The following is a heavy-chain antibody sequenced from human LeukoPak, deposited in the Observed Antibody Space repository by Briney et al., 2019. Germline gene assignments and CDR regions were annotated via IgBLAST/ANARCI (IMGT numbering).Heavy chain of an antibody. CDR1: GASVSTYY. CDR3: ARGGVLDAFDI. CDR2: VYTSGST. D-gene: IGHD3-16*01. V-gene: IGHV4-4*07. Sequence: SETLSLTCTVSGASVSTYYWSWIRQPAGKGLEWIGRVYTSGSTNYNPSLKSRVTMSLDTSKNQFSLKLNSVTAADTAGYYCARGGVLDAFDIWGQGTMVTVSS. J-gene: IGHJ3*02.